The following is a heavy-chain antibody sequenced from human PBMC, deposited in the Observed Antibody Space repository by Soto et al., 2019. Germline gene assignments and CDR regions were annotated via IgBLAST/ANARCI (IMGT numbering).Heavy chain of an antibody. Sequence: ASVKVSCKASGGTFSSYTISWVRQAPGQGLEWMGRIIPILGIANYAQKFQGRVTITADKSTSTAYMELSSLRSEDTAVHYCARAPGGYSYGDAFDIWGQGTMVTVSS. V-gene: IGHV1-69*02. J-gene: IGHJ3*02. CDR2: IIPILGIA. CDR3: ARAPGGYSYGDAFDI. CDR1: GGTFSSYT. D-gene: IGHD5-18*01.